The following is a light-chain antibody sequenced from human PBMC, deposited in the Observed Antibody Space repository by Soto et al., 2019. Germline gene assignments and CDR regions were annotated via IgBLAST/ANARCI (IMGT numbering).Light chain of an antibody. CDR1: QNINRY. Sequence: EIVLTQSPATLSLSPGERATLSCRASQNINRYLAWYHQKPGQPPRLLIYDASTRATGIPARFSGSGSGTDFTLTISRLEPEDFAVYYCQQRSNWPITFGQGTRLEIK. J-gene: IGKJ5*01. CDR3: QQRSNWPIT. CDR2: DAS. V-gene: IGKV3-11*01.